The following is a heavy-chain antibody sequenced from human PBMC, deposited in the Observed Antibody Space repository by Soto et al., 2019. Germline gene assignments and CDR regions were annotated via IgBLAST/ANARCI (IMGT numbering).Heavy chain of an antibody. CDR1: GYTFTSYG. CDR2: ISAYNGNT. V-gene: IGHV1-18*01. D-gene: IGHD3-22*01. Sequence: QVQLVQSGVEVKKPGASVKVSCKASGYTFTSYGISWVRQAPGQGLEWMGWISAYNGNTNYAQKLQGRVTMTTDTSTSTAYMELRSLRSDDTAVYYCARSYYYDSSGYYSEGDYWGQGTLVTVSS. CDR3: ARSYYYDSSGYYSEGDY. J-gene: IGHJ4*02.